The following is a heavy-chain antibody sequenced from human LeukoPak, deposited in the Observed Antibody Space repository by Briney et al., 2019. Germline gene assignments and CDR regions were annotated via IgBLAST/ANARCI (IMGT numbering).Heavy chain of an antibody. CDR1: GGSISTSPYY. CDR2: IYYTGGT. D-gene: IGHD2-15*01. V-gene: IGHV4-39*01. J-gene: IGHJ4*02. CDR3: ARSLVVAATIDY. Sequence: SETLSLTCTVSGGSISTSPYYWSWIRRPPGKGLEWIATIYYTGGTYYNPSLKSRVTISVDTSKNQFSLKLSSVTAADAAVYYCARSLVVAATIDYWGQGTLLTVSS.